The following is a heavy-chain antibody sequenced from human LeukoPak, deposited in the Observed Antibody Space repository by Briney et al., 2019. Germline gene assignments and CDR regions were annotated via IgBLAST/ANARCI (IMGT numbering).Heavy chain of an antibody. CDR2: IWYDGSNK. Sequence: GRSLRLSCAASGFTFSSYGMHWVRQAPGKGLEWVAVIWYDGSNKYYADSVKGRFTISRDNSKNTLYLQMNSLRAEDTAVYYCASLIGHTDYYDSSGYSSPFDSWGQGTLVTVSS. V-gene: IGHV3-33*01. CDR3: ASLIGHTDYYDSSGYSSPFDS. CDR1: GFTFSSYG. D-gene: IGHD3-22*01. J-gene: IGHJ4*02.